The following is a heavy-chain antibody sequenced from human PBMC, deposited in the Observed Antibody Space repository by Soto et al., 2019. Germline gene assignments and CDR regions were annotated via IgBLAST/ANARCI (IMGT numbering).Heavy chain of an antibody. CDR1: GYTFTSYD. CDR2: MHANSGSA. D-gene: IGHD6-13*01. CDR3: ARGGPAAGFDY. V-gene: IGHV1-8*01. J-gene: IGHJ4*02. Sequence: QVQLVQSGAEEKKTGASVKVSCKASGYTFTSYDINWVRQATGQGLEWMGWMHANSGSAGYAQNFQGRVTLTRDTSMNTAYMELSGLRSEDTAMYYCARGGPAAGFDYWGQGTLVTVSS.